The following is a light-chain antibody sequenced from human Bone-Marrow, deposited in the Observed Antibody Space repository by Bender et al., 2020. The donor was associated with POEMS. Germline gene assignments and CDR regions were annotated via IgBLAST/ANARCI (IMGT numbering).Light chain of an antibody. Sequence: SFELTQPPSVSVSPGQTASITCSGDNLGDKYVCWYQQKPGQAPVLIIYQDSQRPSGIPERFSGSNSGNTATLTISETQPVDEADYYCQAWDRSTVVFGGGTKVTVL. J-gene: IGLJ2*01. CDR3: QAWDRSTVV. CDR1: NLGDKY. V-gene: IGLV3-1*01. CDR2: QDS.